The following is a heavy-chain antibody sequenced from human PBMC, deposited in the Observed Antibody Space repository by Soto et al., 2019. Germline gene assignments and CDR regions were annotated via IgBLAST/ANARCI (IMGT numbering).Heavy chain of an antibody. D-gene: IGHD6-19*01. V-gene: IGHV4-59*01. CDR2: IYYSGST. CDR3: VRGSGWYDGDYYYYYYGMDV. Sequence: HVQLQESGPGLVKPSETLSLNCTVSGGSISSYYWSWIRQPPGKGLEWIGYIYYSGSTNYNPSLKIRATISVDTAKHQFSLKRSSVTAADTAVYYWVRGSGWYDGDYYYYYYGMDVWGQGTTVTVSS. J-gene: IGHJ6*02. CDR1: GGSISSYY.